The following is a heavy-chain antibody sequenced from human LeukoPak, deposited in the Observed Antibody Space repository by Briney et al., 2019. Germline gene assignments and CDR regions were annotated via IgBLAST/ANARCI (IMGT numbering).Heavy chain of an antibody. V-gene: IGHV3-64D*09. CDR2: IRSKGGRT. CDR3: VQGYCSGGSCYSARLYYYYYYGMDV. D-gene: IGHD2-15*01. Sequence: GGSLRLSCTASELTVRSKYMTWARQAPGEGLEYVSAIRSKGGRTYYADSVKGRFTISRDNSKNTLYLQMSSLRAEVTAVYYCVQGYCSGGSCYSARLYYYYYYGMDVWGQGTTVTVSS. CDR1: ELTVRSKY. J-gene: IGHJ6*02.